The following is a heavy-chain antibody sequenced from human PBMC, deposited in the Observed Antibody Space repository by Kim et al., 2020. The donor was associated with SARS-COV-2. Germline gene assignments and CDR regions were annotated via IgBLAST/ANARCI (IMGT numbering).Heavy chain of an antibody. CDR2: INSDGRTT. Sequence: GGSLRLSCTASRFTFRNYWMHWVRQAPGKGLVCVSHINSDGRTTTYADSVRGRFTISRDNAKNTLYLQLNSLRVEDTAIYYCVREKGTTVVPNGFDIWGQGTMVTVSS. D-gene: IGHD4-17*01. CDR3: VREKGTTVVPNGFDI. CDR1: RFTFRNYW. V-gene: IGHV3-74*01. J-gene: IGHJ3*02.